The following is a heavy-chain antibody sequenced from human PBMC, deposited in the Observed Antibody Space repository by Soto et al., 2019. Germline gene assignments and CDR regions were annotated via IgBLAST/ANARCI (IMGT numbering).Heavy chain of an antibody. CDR1: GFTFSSYG. J-gene: IGHJ6*03. CDR3: ARDSGYYDLWSGYYTYMDV. Sequence: QVQLVESGGGVVQPGRSLRLSCAASGFTFSSYGMHWDRQAPGKGLEWVAVIWYDGSNKYYADSVKGRFTISRDKSKNTLYLQMNSLRAEDTAVYYCARDSGYYDLWSGYYTYMDVWGKGTTVTVSS. V-gene: IGHV3-33*01. D-gene: IGHD3-3*01. CDR2: IWYDGSNK.